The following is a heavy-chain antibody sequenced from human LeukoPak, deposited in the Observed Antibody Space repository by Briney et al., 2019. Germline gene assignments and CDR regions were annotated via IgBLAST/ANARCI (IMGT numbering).Heavy chain of an antibody. CDR3: ARHGHYDSTNHDAFDI. CDR2: IYYSGST. J-gene: IGHJ3*02. Sequence: PSETLSLTCTVSGGSISSSSYYWGWIRQPPGKGLEWIGSIYYSGSTYYNPSLKSRVTISVDTSKNQFSLKLSSVTAADTAVYYCARHGHYDSTNHDAFDIWGQGTMVTVSS. V-gene: IGHV4-39*07. D-gene: IGHD3-22*01. CDR1: GGSISSSSYY.